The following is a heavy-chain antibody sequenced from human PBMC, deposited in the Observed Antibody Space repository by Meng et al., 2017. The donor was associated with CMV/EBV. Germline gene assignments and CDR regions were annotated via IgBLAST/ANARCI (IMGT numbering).Heavy chain of an antibody. CDR1: GFTFDDYG. Sequence: LSLTGAASGFTFDDYGMSWVRQAPGKGLEWVSGINWNGGSTGYADSVKGRFTISRDNAKNSLYLQMNSLRAEDTALYYCARVRGGNSGWFDPWGQGTLVTVSS. J-gene: IGHJ5*02. CDR3: ARVRGGNSGWFDP. D-gene: IGHD4-23*01. V-gene: IGHV3-20*04. CDR2: INWNGGST.